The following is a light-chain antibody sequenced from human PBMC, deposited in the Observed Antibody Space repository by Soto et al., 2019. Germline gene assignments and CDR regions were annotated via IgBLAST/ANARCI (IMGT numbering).Light chain of an antibody. CDR2: DAS. Sequence: DIQLTQSPSSLSAFVGDRVTITCQASQDISNDLNWYQQKPGKAPNLLIYDASNLETGVPSRFSGGGSGTFFSFTINSLQPEDIATYYCQKHDGVPLFGPGTKVEVK. CDR1: QDISND. J-gene: IGKJ3*01. V-gene: IGKV1-33*01. CDR3: QKHDGVPL.